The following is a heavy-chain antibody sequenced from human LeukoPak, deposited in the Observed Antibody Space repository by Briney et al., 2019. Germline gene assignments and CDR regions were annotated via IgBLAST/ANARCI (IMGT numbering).Heavy chain of an antibody. V-gene: IGHV3-9*01. Sequence: GGSLRLSCAASGFTFDDYAMHWVRQAPGKGLEWVSGISWNSGSVGYADSVKGRFTISRDNAKNSLYLQMNSLRAEDTALYYCAKDVLNCYGSGAEVDVWGKGTTVTISS. CDR1: GFTFDDYA. D-gene: IGHD3-10*01. CDR3: AKDVLNCYGSGAEVDV. CDR2: ISWNSGSV. J-gene: IGHJ6*04.